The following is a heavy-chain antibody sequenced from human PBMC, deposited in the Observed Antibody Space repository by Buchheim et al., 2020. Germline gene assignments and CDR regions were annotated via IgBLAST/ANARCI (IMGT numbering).Heavy chain of an antibody. CDR2: IKSKTDGGTT. CDR1: GFTFSNAW. Sequence: EVQLVESGGGLVKPGGSLRLSCAASGFTFSNAWMSWVRQAPGKGLEWVGRIKSKTDGGTTDYAAPVKGRFTISRDDSKNTLYLQMNSLKTEDTAVYYCTTGSDSSGYFPKSYFDYWGQGTL. D-gene: IGHD3-22*01. J-gene: IGHJ4*02. CDR3: TTGSDSSGYFPKSYFDY. V-gene: IGHV3-15*01.